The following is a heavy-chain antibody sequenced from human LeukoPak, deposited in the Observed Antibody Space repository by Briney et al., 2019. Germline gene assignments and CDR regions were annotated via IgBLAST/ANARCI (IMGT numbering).Heavy chain of an antibody. CDR1: GGSISSYY. CDR2: IYYSGST. D-gene: IGHD3-22*01. CDR3: ARYNSHDSSGYYYLFDY. J-gene: IGHJ4*02. Sequence: SETLSLTCTVSGGSISSYYWSWIRQPPGKGLEWIGYIYYSGSTNYNPSLKSRVTISVDTSKNQFSLKLSPVTAADTAVYYCARYNSHDSSGYYYLFDYWGQGTLVTVSS. V-gene: IGHV4-59*01.